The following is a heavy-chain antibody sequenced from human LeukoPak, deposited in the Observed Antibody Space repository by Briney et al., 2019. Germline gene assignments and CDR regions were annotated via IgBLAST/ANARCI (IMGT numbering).Heavy chain of an antibody. D-gene: IGHD1-14*01. CDR2: IKQDGSWE. CDR3: ARDVSATGGIDY. J-gene: IGHJ4*02. V-gene: IGHV3-7*01. Sequence: GGSLRLSCTASGFTFSGYWMNWVRQAPGKGLEWVANIKQDGSWEHYVDSVKGRFTISRDNAKNSLSLQMNSLRAEDTAVYYCARDVSATGGIDYWGQGTLVTVSS. CDR1: GFTFSGYW.